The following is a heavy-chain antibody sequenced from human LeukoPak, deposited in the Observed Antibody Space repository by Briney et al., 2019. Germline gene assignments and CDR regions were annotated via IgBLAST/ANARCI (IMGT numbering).Heavy chain of an antibody. D-gene: IGHD4-17*01. V-gene: IGHV3-49*04. CDR1: GFTFGDYA. CDR3: TRESTVTTLFDWFDP. CDR2: IRSKAYGGTT. Sequence: PGGSLRLSCTASGFTFGDYAMSWVRQAPGKGLEWVGFIRSKAYGGTTEYAASVKGRFTISRDDSKSIAYLQMNSLKTEDTAVYYCTRESTVTTLFDWFDPWGQGTLVTVSS. J-gene: IGHJ5*02.